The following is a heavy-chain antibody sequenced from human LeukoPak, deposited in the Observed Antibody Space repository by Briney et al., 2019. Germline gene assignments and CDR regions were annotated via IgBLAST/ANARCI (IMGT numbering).Heavy chain of an antibody. CDR1: GGTFSSYA. Sequence: SVKVSCKASGGTFSSYAISWVRQAPGQGLEWMGRIIPILGIANYAQKFQGRVTITADKSTSTAYMELSSLRSEDTAVYYCARVLMTGPYYFDYWGQGTLVTVSS. V-gene: IGHV1-69*04. J-gene: IGHJ4*02. CDR3: ARVLMTGPYYFDY. CDR2: IIPILGIA.